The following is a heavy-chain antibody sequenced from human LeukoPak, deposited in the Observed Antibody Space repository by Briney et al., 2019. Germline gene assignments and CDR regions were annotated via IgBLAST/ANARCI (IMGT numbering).Heavy chain of an antibody. CDR3: ARRLLYYYYMDV. J-gene: IGHJ6*03. D-gene: IGHD2-21*01. Sequence: ASVKVSCKASGGTFSSYAISWVRQAPGQGLEWMGGIIPIFGTANCAQKFQGRVTITADESTSTAYMELSSLRSEDTAVCYCARRLLYYYYMDVWGKGTTVTVSS. CDR2: IIPIFGTA. V-gene: IGHV1-69*01. CDR1: GGTFSSYA.